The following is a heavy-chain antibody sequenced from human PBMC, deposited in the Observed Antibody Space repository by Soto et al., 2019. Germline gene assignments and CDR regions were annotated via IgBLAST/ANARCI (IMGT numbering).Heavy chain of an antibody. Sequence: SETLSLTCSVSGGSISDYYWSWIRQPPGKGLEWIGYTYYGWNTNYNPSLKSRVTISVDTSKNQFSLKLISVTAAETAVYYCARDREYYDSSGLYFDYWGQGTLVTVSS. D-gene: IGHD3-22*01. V-gene: IGHV4-59*01. J-gene: IGHJ4*02. CDR2: TYYGWNT. CDR3: ARDREYYDSSGLYFDY. CDR1: GGSISDYY.